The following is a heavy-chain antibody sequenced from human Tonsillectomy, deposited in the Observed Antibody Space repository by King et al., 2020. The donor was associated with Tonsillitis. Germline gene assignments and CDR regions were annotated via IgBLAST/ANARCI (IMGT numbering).Heavy chain of an antibody. V-gene: IGHV3-33*01. Sequence: QLVQSGGGVVQPGRSLRLSCVASGFTFSSHGFHWVRQAPGKGLEWLADIWYDGSNEYYVDSVKGRFTISRDNAKNTVYLQMNSLRAEDSAVYYCARDPARSFDIWGQGTMVTVSS. CDR3: ARDPARSFDI. CDR2: IWYDGSNE. CDR1: GFTFSSHG. J-gene: IGHJ3*02.